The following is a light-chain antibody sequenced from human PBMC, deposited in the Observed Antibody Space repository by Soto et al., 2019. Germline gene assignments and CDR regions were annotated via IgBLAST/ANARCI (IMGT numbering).Light chain of an antibody. J-gene: IGKJ2*01. CDR3: QQYGSSVRT. CDR2: DAS. V-gene: IGKV3-11*01. Sequence: ETVLTQSPATLSLSPGERATLSCRASQSLGSYLAWYQQKPGQAPRLLIYDASTRAAGVPARFSGSGYGMDFTLTISSLEPEDFAVYYCQQYGSSVRTFGQGTKLEIK. CDR1: QSLGSY.